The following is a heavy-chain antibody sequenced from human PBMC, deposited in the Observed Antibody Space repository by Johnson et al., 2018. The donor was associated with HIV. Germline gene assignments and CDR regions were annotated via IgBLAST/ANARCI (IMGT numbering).Heavy chain of an antibody. CDR1: GFTFSSYG. CDR3: ARDRWGSSMRSDAFDI. J-gene: IGHJ3*02. Sequence: VQLVESGGGVVQPGRSLRLSCAASGFTFSSYGMHWVRQAPGKGLEWVSGIDWNGGRQAYVDSVKGRFTISRDNAKNSLFLQMNSLRAEDTAVYYCARDRWGSSMRSDAFDIWGQGTMVTVSS. CDR2: IDWNGGRQ. D-gene: IGHD3-16*01. V-gene: IGHV3-20*04.